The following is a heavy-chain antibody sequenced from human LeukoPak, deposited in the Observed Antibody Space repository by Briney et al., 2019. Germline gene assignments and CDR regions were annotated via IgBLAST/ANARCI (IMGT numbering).Heavy chain of an antibody. CDR2: VYYSGST. CDR3: AGDSSGYNYFDY. CDR1: GGSISSANYY. J-gene: IGHJ4*02. V-gene: IGHV4-39*07. Sequence: SETLSLTCTVSGGSISSANYYWAWIRQPPGKGLEWIGDVYYSGSTYYNPSLKSRVTISVDTSKNHFSLKLSSVTAADTAVYYCAGDSSGYNYFDYWGQGTLVTVSS. D-gene: IGHD5-12*01.